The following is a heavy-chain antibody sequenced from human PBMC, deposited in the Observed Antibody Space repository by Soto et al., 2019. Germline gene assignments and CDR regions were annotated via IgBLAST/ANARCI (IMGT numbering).Heavy chain of an antibody. J-gene: IGHJ4*02. CDR1: GGSISSYY. D-gene: IGHD4-4*01. CDR2: IYYSGST. Sequence: PSETLSLTCTVSGGSISSYYWSWIRQPPGKGLEWIGYIYYSGSTNYNPSLKSRVTISVDTSKNQFSLKLSSVTAADTAVYYCARGRGRRPALYSNSPLCYWGQGTLVTVSS. CDR3: ARGRGRRPALYSNSPLCY. V-gene: IGHV4-59*12.